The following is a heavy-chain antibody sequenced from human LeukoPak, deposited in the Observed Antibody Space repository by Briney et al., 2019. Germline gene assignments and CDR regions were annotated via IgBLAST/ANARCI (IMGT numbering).Heavy chain of an antibody. V-gene: IGHV1-18*04. Sequence: GASVKVSCKASGYTSSNYCIHWLRQAPGQGLEWMGWISAYNGNTNYAQKLQGRVTMTTDTSTSTAYMELRSLRSDDTAVYYCAVGGRLTWFDPWGQGTLVTVSS. CDR2: ISAYNGNT. D-gene: IGHD1-26*01. J-gene: IGHJ5*02. CDR3: AVGGRLTWFDP. CDR1: GYTSSNYC.